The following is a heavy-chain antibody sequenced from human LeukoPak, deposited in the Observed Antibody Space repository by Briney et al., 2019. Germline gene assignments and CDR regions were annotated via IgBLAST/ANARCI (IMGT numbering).Heavy chain of an antibody. J-gene: IGHJ5*02. CDR3: AGPDYGDYEDNWFDP. V-gene: IGHV4-38-2*02. CDR2: IYHSGST. Sequence: SETLSLTCTVSGYSISSGYYWGWFRQPPGKGLEWIGSIYHSGSTYYNPSLKSRVTISVDTSKNQFSLKLSSVAAADTAVYYCAGPDYGDYEDNWFDPWGQGTLVTVSS. D-gene: IGHD4-17*01. CDR1: GYSISSGYY.